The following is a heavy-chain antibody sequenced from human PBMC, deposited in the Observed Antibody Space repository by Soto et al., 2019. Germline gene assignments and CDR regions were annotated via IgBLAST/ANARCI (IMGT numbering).Heavy chain of an antibody. V-gene: IGHV1-24*01. J-gene: IGHJ6*02. CDR2: FDPEDGET. Sequence: ASVKVSCKVSGYTLTELSMHWVRQAPGKGLEWMGGFDPEDGETIYAQKFQGRVTMTEDTSTDTAYMELSSLRSEDTAVYYCARDPELLWFGEAPYYYYGMDVWGQGTTVTVSS. CDR1: GYTLTELS. D-gene: IGHD3-10*01. CDR3: ARDPELLWFGEAPYYYYGMDV.